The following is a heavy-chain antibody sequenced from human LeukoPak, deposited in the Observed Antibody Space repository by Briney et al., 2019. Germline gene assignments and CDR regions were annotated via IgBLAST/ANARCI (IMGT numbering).Heavy chain of an antibody. CDR1: GASISSSY. D-gene: IGHD3-22*01. CDR3: VRGNYDNRGYSQAFDI. CDR2: IYYNGNT. Sequence: SGTLSLTCTVSGASISSSYWSWVRQPPGKRLEWIGFIYYNGNTNSNPSLKSRVTISADTSKNQFSLKLTSVTAADTAVYYCVRGNYDNRGYSQAFDIWGQGAMVTVSS. V-gene: IGHV4-59*01. J-gene: IGHJ3*02.